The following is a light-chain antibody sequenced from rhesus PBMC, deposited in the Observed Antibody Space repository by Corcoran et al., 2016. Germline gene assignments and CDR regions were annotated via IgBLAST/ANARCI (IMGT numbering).Light chain of an antibody. CDR3: QQHANSPHG. CDR1: QGISNW. J-gene: IGKJ2*01. Sequence: DIQMTQSPSSLSASVGDRVTITCRASQGISNWLAWYQQKPGKAPKLLIYRAFNLETGVPSRFSGSGSGTDFTITISSLQPEDFATYCCQQHANSPHGFSQGTKVEVE. V-gene: IGKV1-69*01. CDR2: RAF.